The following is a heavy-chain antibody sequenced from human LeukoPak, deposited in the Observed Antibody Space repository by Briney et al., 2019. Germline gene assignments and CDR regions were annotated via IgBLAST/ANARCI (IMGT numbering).Heavy chain of an antibody. CDR3: VRGPDLKIRYGMDV. J-gene: IGHJ6*02. CDR2: INSDESSR. CDR1: GFTISSNW. V-gene: IGHV3-74*01. Sequence: QPGGSLRLSCAASGFTISSNWMHWVRQAPGKGLVWVSRINSDESSRNYADSVKGRFTISRDNAKNTLYLQMNSLRVEDTAVYYCVRGPDLKIRYGMDVWGQGTTVTVSS.